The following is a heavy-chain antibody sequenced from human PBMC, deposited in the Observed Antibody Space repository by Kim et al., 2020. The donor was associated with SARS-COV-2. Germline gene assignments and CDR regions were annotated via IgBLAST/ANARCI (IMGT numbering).Heavy chain of an antibody. Sequence: YAASVKGQFTISRDKSKNTLYLQMNSLRAEDTAVYYCARGNPMVRGFDYWGQGTLVTVSS. V-gene: IGHV3-33*01. CDR3: ARGNPMVRGFDY. J-gene: IGHJ4*02. D-gene: IGHD3-10*01.